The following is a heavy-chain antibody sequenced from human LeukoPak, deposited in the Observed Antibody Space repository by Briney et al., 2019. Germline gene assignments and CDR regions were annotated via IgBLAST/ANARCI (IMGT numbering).Heavy chain of an antibody. V-gene: IGHV4-59*12. D-gene: IGHD6-6*01. Sequence: SETLSLTCTVSGGSISSYYWSWIRQPPGKGLEWIGYIYYSGSTNYNPSLKSRVTISVDTSKNQFSLKLSSVTAADTAVYYCATSSHDARGGWFDPWGQGTLVTVSS. CDR3: ATSSHDARGGWFDP. CDR2: IYYSGST. CDR1: GGSISSYY. J-gene: IGHJ5*02.